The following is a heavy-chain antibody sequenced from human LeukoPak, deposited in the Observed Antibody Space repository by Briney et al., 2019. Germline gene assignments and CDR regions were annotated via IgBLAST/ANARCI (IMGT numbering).Heavy chain of an antibody. CDR2: ISSTGSTI. V-gene: IGHV3-11*01. CDR1: GFTFSDYY. CDR3: AKTMVRGVLDY. D-gene: IGHD3-10*01. J-gene: IGHJ4*02. Sequence: GGSLRLSCAASGFTFSDYYMNWIRQAPGKGLEWVSYISSTGSTIYYADSVKGRFTLSRDNSKNTLYLQMNSLRAEDTAVYYCAKTMVRGVLDYWGQGTLVTVSS.